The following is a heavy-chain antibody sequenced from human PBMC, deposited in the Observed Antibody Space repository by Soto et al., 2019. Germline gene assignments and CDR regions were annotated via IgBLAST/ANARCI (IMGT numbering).Heavy chain of an antibody. CDR3: ARSIAYYDILTGYCYFDY. D-gene: IGHD3-9*01. V-gene: IGHV3-7*05. CDR2: IKQDGSEK. J-gene: IGHJ4*02. CDR1: GFTFSSYW. Sequence: GGSLRLSCAASGFTFSSYWMSWVRQAPGKGLEWVANIKQDGSEKYYVDSVKGRFTISRDNAKNSLYLQMNSLRAEDTAVYYCARSIAYYDILTGYCYFDYWGQGTLVTVSS.